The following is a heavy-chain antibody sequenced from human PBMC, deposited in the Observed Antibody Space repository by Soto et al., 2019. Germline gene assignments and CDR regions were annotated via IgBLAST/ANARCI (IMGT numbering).Heavy chain of an antibody. V-gene: IGHV3-23*01. J-gene: IGHJ6*02. CDR1: GFTFSSYA. Sequence: VGSLRLSCAASGFTFSSYAMSWVRQAPGKGLEWVSAISGSGGSTYCADSVKGRFTISRDNSKNTLYLQMNSLRAEDTAVYYCARHTSVVTTDYYYGMDVSGQGTTVTAP. CDR2: ISGSGGST. CDR3: ARHTSVVTTDYYYGMDV. D-gene: IGHD4-4*01.